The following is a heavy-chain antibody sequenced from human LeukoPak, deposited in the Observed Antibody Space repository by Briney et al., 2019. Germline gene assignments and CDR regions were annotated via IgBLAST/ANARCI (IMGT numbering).Heavy chain of an antibody. J-gene: IGHJ6*02. Sequence: SRTLCPSRALSGGATTRDSTSSVRQPARERLWWVGRISTSGRTPNNPSLKSRVTMSVDTSKNQFSLKLSSVTAADTAVYYCARDGLARYCSGGSCPPREYYYGMDVWGQGTTVTVSS. CDR1: GGATTRDS. V-gene: IGHV4-4*07. CDR2: ISTSGRT. CDR3: ARDGLARYCSGGSCPPREYYYGMDV. D-gene: IGHD2-15*01.